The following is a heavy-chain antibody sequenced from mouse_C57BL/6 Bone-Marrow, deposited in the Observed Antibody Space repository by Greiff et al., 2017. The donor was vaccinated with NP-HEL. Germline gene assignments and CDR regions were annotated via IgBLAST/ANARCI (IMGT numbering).Heavy chain of an antibody. V-gene: IGHV10-1*01. Sequence: EVKLMESGGGLVQPKGSLKLSCAASGFSFNTYAMNWVRQAPGKGLEWVARIRSKSNNYATYYADSVKDRFTISRDDSESMLYLQMNNLKTEDTAMYYCVRLSSYVYAMDYWGQGTSVTVSS. D-gene: IGHD1-1*01. CDR3: VRLSSYVYAMDY. CDR1: GFSFNTYA. CDR2: IRSKSNNYAT. J-gene: IGHJ4*01.